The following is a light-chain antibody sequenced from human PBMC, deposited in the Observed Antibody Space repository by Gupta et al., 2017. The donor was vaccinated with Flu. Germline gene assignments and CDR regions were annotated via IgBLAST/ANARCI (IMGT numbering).Light chain of an antibody. V-gene: IGLV2-14*01. J-gene: IGLJ3*02. CDR1: SSDIGSYNY. CDR2: EFT. Sequence: QSALTQPASVSGSPGQSITISCTGTSSDIGSYNYVSWCQQHPGKAPKLILYEFTNRPSGVSNRFSASKSGSTASLTISGLQAEDEADYYCSSYTGSGTVFGGGTTLTVL. CDR3: SSYTGSGTV.